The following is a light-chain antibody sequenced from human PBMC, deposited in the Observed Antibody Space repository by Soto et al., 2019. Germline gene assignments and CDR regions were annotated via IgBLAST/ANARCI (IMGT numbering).Light chain of an antibody. V-gene: IGKV3-11*01. CDR3: QHRRT. Sequence: EVVLTQSPATLSLSPGERATLSCRASQSVGNYLVWYQQKPGQAPRLLIYDASNRATGIPARFSGSGSGTDFTLTISNLEPEDFAVYYCQHRRTFGPGTKVDIK. CDR2: DAS. CDR1: QSVGNY. J-gene: IGKJ3*01.